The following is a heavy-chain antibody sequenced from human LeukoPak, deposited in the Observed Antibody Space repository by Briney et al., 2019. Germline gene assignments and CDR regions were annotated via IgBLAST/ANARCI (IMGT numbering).Heavy chain of an antibody. V-gene: IGHV3-30*02. CDR2: IRYDGSNK. CDR1: GFTFSNFA. Sequence: GRSLRLSCAASGFTFSNFAMHWVRQAPGKGLEWVSFIRYDGSNKYYADSVKGRFTISRDNSKNTLYLQMNSLRAEDTAVYYCAKTTIVGVTVDAFDIWGQGTMVTVSS. CDR3: AKTTIVGVTVDAFDI. D-gene: IGHD1-26*01. J-gene: IGHJ3*02.